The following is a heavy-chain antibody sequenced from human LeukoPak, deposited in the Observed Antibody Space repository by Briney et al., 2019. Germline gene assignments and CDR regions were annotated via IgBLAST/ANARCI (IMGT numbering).Heavy chain of an antibody. CDR2: IYYSGST. Sequence: PSETLSLTCTVSGGSISGYYWSWIRQPPGKGLEWIGYIYYSGSTNYNPSLRSRVTISVDTSKNQFSLKLSSVTAADTAVYYCARGMAARSYYYYYMDVWGKGTTVTVSS. V-gene: IGHV4-59*01. CDR3: ARGMAARSYYYYYMDV. J-gene: IGHJ6*03. CDR1: GGSISGYY. D-gene: IGHD6-6*01.